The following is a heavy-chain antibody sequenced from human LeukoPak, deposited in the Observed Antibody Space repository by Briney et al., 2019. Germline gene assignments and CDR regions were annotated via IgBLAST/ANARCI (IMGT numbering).Heavy chain of an antibody. CDR1: GFTFSSYT. CDR2: ISGGGGNT. J-gene: IGHJ5*02. V-gene: IGHV3-23*01. Sequence: GGSLRLSCAASGFTFSSYTMNWVRQAPGKGLEWVSTISGGGGNTYYADSVEGRFTISRDNSKNTLYLQMNSLRDEDTAVYYCAKDLNPGLLMVHASWFDPWGQGTLVTVSS. D-gene: IGHD2-8*01. CDR3: AKDLNPGLLMVHASWFDP.